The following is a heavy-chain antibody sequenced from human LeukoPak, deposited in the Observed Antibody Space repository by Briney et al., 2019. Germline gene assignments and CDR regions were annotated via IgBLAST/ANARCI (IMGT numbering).Heavy chain of an antibody. CDR2: ISYDGSNK. CDR1: GFTFSIYA. J-gene: IGHJ4*02. CDR3: ARDYDGSGSLDY. V-gene: IGHV3-30-3*01. D-gene: IGHD3-10*01. Sequence: GGSLRLSCAASGFTFSIYAMHWVRQAPGKGLEWVAVISYDGSNKYYADSVKGRFTISRDNSKNTLYLQMNSLRAEDTAVYYCARDYDGSGSLDYWGQGTLVTVSS.